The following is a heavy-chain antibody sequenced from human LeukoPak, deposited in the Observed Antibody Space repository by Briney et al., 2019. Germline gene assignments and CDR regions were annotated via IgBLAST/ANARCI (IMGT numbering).Heavy chain of an antibody. D-gene: IGHD5-18*01. CDR2: IYTSGST. J-gene: IGHJ3*02. CDR3: ARSAMVTHAFDI. Sequence: SETLSLTSTVSGGSISSYYWSWIRQPAGKGLEWIGRIYTSGSTNYNPSLKSRVTMSVDTSKSQFSLKLSSVTAADTAVYYCARSAMVTHAFDIWGQGTMVTVSS. CDR1: GGSISSYY. V-gene: IGHV4-4*07.